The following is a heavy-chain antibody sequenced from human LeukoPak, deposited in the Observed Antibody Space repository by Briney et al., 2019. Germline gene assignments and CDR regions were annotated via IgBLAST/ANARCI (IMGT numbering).Heavy chain of an antibody. Sequence: SETLSLTCTVSGGSISSGDYYWSWIRQPPGKGLEWIGYIYYSGSTCYNPSLKSRVTISVDTSKNQFSLKLGSVTAADTAVYXCARAPRXYGXXXYVXYWGQGTL. CDR1: GGSISSGDYY. CDR2: IYYSGST. V-gene: IGHV4-30-4*08. J-gene: IGHJ4*02. CDR3: ARAPRXYGXXXYVXY. D-gene: IGHD3-10*01.